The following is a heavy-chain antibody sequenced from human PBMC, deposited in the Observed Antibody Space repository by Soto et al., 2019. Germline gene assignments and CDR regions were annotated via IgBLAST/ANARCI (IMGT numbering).Heavy chain of an antibody. J-gene: IGHJ5*02. D-gene: IGHD3-3*01. V-gene: IGHV4-4*02. CDR3: ARDQVSAIFGVLTPYNWIDP. CDR2: IYHSGST. CDR1: SGSISSSNW. Sequence: TLSLTCAVSSGSISSSNWWSWVRQPPGKGLEWIGEIYHSGSTNYNPSLKSRVTISVDKSKNQFSLKLSSVTAADTAVYYCARDQVSAIFGVLTPYNWIDPSGQATLVTVSS.